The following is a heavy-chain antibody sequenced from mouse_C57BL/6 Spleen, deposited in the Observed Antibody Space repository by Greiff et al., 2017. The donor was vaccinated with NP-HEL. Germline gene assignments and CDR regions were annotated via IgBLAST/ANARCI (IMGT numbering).Heavy chain of an antibody. V-gene: IGHV1-82*01. J-gene: IGHJ4*01. D-gene: IGHD1-1*01. Sequence: QVQLQQSGPELVKPGASVKISCKASGYAFSSSWMNWVKQRPGKGLEWIGRIYPGDGDTNYNGKFKGKATLTADKSSNTAYMQLSSLTSEDSAVYFCARGLLRDYYAMDYWGQGTSVTVSS. CDR3: ARGLLRDYYAMDY. CDR2: IYPGDGDT. CDR1: GYAFSSSW.